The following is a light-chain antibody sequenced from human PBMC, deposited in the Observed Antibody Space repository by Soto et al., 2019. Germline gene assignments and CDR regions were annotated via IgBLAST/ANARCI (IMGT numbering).Light chain of an antibody. Sequence: EIGMTQSAATLSVSQGERATLSCSASQSVSSNLAWYQQKPGQAPRLLIYGASTRATGIPARFSGSGSGTEFTLTISSLQSEDFAVYYCQQYNNWPRTFGQGTKLEIK. J-gene: IGKJ2*01. CDR3: QQYNNWPRT. CDR2: GAS. CDR1: QSVSSN. V-gene: IGKV3-15*01.